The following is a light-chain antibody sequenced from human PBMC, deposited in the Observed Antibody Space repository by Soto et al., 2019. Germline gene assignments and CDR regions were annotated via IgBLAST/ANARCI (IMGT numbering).Light chain of an antibody. V-gene: IGKV2-30*01. CDR3: MQGTLWPLT. Sequence: DVVMTQSPPSLPVTLGQPASISCRSNQSLVSRDGDTYLNWFRQRPGQSPRRLIYKVSTRDSGVPDGFSGSGSDTDFTLKISRVEAEDVGIYYCMQGTLWPLTSGGGTKVEIK. CDR2: KVS. J-gene: IGKJ4*01. CDR1: QSLVSRDGDTY.